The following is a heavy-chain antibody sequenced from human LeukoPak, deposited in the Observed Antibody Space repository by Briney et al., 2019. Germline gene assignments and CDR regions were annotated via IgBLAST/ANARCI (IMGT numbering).Heavy chain of an antibody. Sequence: ASVTVSCKASGYTFTGYYMHWVRQAPGQGLEWMGWINPNSGGTNYAQKFQGRVTMTRDTSISTAYMELSRLRSDDTAVYYCARDGPGYSYGRPPNYGMDVWGKGTTVTVSS. CDR1: GYTFTGYY. J-gene: IGHJ6*04. CDR2: INPNSGGT. D-gene: IGHD5-18*01. V-gene: IGHV1-2*02. CDR3: ARDGPGYSYGRPPNYGMDV.